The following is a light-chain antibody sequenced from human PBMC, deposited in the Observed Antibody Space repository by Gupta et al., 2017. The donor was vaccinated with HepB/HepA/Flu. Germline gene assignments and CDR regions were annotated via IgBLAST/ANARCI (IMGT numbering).Light chain of an antibody. Sequence: DIQITQSPSSLSASVGDRVTITCRASQSISSYLNWYQQKPGKAPELLIYAASTLQTGVPSRFSGSGSGTDFTLTVSSLQPEDFATYYCQETDDTPRTFGGGTKVEIK. CDR3: QETDDTPRT. J-gene: IGKJ4*01. CDR1: QSISSY. CDR2: AAS. V-gene: IGKV1-39*01.